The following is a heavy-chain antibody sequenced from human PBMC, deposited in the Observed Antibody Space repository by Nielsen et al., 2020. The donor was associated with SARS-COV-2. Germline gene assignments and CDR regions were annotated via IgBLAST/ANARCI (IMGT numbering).Heavy chain of an antibody. CDR1: GFTFRTYA. Sequence: GESLKISCAASGFTFRTYAMHWVRQAPGKGLEWVAIISFDGTTKYNEDSVKGRFTISRDNSKNTLYLQMKSLRAEDTAVYYCAREWEDYDSSGFDYWGRGTLVTVSS. J-gene: IGHJ4*02. D-gene: IGHD3-22*01. CDR3: AREWEDYDSSGFDY. V-gene: IGHV3-30-3*01. CDR2: ISFDGTTK.